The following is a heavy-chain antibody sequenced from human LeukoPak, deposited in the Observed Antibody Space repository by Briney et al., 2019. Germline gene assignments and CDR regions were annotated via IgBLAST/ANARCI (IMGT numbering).Heavy chain of an antibody. Sequence: ASVTVSCKASGGTFSSYAISWVRQAPGQGLEWMGRIIPILGIANYAQKFQGRVTITADKSTSTAYMELSSLRSEDTAVYYCARSLSGSYVFPYYFDYWGQGTLVTVSS. V-gene: IGHV1-69*04. D-gene: IGHD1-26*01. J-gene: IGHJ4*02. CDR2: IIPILGIA. CDR1: GGTFSSYA. CDR3: ARSLSGSYVFPYYFDY.